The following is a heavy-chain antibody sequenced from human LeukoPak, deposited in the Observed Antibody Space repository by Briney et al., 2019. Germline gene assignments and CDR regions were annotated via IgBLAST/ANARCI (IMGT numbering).Heavy chain of an antibody. J-gene: IGHJ4*02. CDR3: ARDVDDYYDSSGYDY. CDR1: GFTFSSYS. V-gene: IGHV3-21*01. CDR2: ISSSSSYI. D-gene: IGHD3-22*01. Sequence: PGGSLRLSCAASGFTFSSYSMNWVRQAPGKGLGWVSSISSSSSYIYYADSVKGRFTISRDNAKNSLYLQMNSLRAEDTAVYYCARDVDDYYDSSGYDYWGQGTLVTVSS.